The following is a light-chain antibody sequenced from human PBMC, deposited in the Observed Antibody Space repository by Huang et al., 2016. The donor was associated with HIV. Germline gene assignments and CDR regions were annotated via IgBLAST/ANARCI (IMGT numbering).Light chain of an antibody. J-gene: IGKJ4*01. Sequence: DIQMTQSPSSLSASVGDSVSISCRATENITSFLYWYHQKPGTAPRLLIYGTSTLQSGVPSRFSGLGSGTDFTLTIRSLQPEDIGTYYCQQSFSTLTFGGGTRVQIK. CDR2: GTS. CDR3: QQSFSTLT. CDR1: ENITSF. V-gene: IGKV1-39*01.